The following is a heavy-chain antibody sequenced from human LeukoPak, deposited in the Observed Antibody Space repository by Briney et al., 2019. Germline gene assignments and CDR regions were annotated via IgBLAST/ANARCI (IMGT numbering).Heavy chain of an antibody. J-gene: IGHJ4*02. V-gene: IGHV4-59*01. CDR3: ASSRSSSGWSLIDC. D-gene: IGHD6-19*01. CDR2: IYYSGST. Sequence: SETLSLTCTVSGRSITSYYWSWIRQPPGKGLEWVGYIYYSGSTNYKPSLKRRVTISVDTSKNQFSLKVSSVTAADTAVYYCASSRSSSGWSLIDCWGQGALVTVSS. CDR1: GRSITSYY.